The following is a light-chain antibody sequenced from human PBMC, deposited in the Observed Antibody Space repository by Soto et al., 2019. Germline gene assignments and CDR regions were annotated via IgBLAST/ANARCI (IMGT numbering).Light chain of an antibody. V-gene: IGKV3-20*01. CDR2: GAS. Sequence: EIVLTHSPGTLSLSPGERATLSCRASQSVSSSYLAWYQQKPGQAPSLLIYGASSRATGIPDRFSGSGSGTDFTLTSSRLEPEDFAVYYCQQYSSSPKTFGQGTKVDIK. CDR1: QSVSSSY. J-gene: IGKJ1*01. CDR3: QQYSSSPKT.